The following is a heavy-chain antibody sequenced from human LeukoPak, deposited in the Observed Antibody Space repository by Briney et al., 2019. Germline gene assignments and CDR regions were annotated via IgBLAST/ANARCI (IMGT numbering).Heavy chain of an antibody. D-gene: IGHD2-21*01. Sequence: GGSLRLSCAASGFTFSSYSMNWVRQAPGKGLEWVSSISSSSSYIYYADSVKGRFTISRDNSKNTLYLQMDSLRAEDTAVYYCAKSLIVVVIVPFDYWGQGTLVTVSS. J-gene: IGHJ4*02. CDR3: AKSLIVVVIVPFDY. CDR2: ISSSSSYI. V-gene: IGHV3-21*04. CDR1: GFTFSSYS.